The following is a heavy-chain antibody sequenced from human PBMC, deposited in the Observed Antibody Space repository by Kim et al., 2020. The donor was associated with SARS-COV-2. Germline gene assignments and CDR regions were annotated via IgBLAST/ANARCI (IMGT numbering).Heavy chain of an antibody. CDR2: IYSAGDT. D-gene: IGHD6-13*01. CDR3: AADHGNSWIRD. CDR1: KFTVTKNY. Sequence: GGSLRLSCAISKFTVTKNYMNWVRQAPGKGLEWVSAIYSAGDTYYADSVKGRFTISRDNSKNTLYLHLNNLRAEDTAIYYCAADHGNSWIRDWGQGTLIT. J-gene: IGHJ4*02. V-gene: IGHV3-66*01.